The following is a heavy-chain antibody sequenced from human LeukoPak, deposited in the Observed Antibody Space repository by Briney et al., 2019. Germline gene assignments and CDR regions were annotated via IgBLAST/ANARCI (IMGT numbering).Heavy chain of an antibody. CDR3: ASLYSSGWYKEGAFDI. Sequence: GESLKISCKGSGYRFTSYWIGWVRQMPGKGLEWMGIIYPGDSDTRYSPSFQGQVTISADKSISTAYLQWSSLKASDTAMYYCASLYSSGWYKEGAFDIWGQGTMVTVSS. J-gene: IGHJ3*02. CDR2: IYPGDSDT. CDR1: GYRFTSYW. V-gene: IGHV5-51*01. D-gene: IGHD6-19*01.